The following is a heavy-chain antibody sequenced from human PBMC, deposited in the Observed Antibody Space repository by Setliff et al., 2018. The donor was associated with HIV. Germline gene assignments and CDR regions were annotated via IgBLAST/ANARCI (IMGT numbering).Heavy chain of an antibody. CDR3: TRIGPAIAILRQNAFDI. V-gene: IGHV3-49*04. CDR2: IRSRAYGGTT. J-gene: IGHJ3*02. Sequence: GGSLRFSCIASGFTFGDFGLSWVRQAPGRGLEWVGFIRSRAYGGTTEYAASVRGRFTISRDDSKSFAYLQMNSLKTEDTAVYYCTRIGPAIAILRQNAFDIWGQGTLVTVSS. CDR1: GFTFGDFG. D-gene: IGHD2-2*01.